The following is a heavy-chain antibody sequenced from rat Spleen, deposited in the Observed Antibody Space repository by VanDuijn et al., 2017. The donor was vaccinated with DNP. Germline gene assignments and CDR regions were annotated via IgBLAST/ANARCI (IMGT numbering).Heavy chain of an antibody. CDR3: TRGPKPLAY. V-gene: IGHV5S10*01. D-gene: IGHD2-1*01. Sequence: EVQLVESGGDFIQPGRSLRLSCAASGLSFSDHNMAWVRQAPKEGLEWVATIFSGGSRTHYRDSVKGRFTISRDDARNTLYLQMNSLRSEDTATYYCTRGPKPLAYWGQGTLVTVSS. CDR1: GLSFSDHN. J-gene: IGHJ3*01. CDR2: IFSGGSRT.